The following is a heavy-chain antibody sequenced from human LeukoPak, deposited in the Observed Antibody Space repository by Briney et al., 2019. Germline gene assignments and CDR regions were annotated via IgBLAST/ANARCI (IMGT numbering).Heavy chain of an antibody. CDR2: IYYSGST. V-gene: IGHV4-39*01. D-gene: IGHD4-23*01. CDR3: ARHGGNSLYYFDY. Sequence: SETLSLTCTVSGGSITTISSYWGWIRQPPGKGLEWIGTIYYSGSTYYNLSLKSRVTMSVDTSKNQFSLKLSSVTAADTAVYYCARHGGNSLYYFDYWGQGTLVTVSS. CDR1: GGSITTISSY. J-gene: IGHJ4*02.